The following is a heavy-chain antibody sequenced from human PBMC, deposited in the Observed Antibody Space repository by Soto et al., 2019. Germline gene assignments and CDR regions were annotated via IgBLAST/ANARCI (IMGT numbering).Heavy chain of an antibody. D-gene: IGHD4-4*01. Sequence: EVQLVESGGGLVQPGGSLRLSCAASGFTFSVYWMHWVRQAPGKGLVWVSRIDSDGSTTSYEDSVKGRSTISRDNAKSTLYLQMTSLRAEDTAVYYCARPGYSNYGPGVDVWGQGTTVTVSS. CDR3: ARPGYSNYGPGVDV. CDR2: IDSDGSTT. J-gene: IGHJ6*02. V-gene: IGHV3-74*01. CDR1: GFTFSVYW.